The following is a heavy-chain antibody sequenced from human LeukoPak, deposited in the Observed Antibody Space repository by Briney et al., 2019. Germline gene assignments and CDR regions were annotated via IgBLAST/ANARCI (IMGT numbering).Heavy chain of an antibody. Sequence: GGSLRLACAASGFIFSSYSMSWVRQAPGKGLEWVSVITGSGGNTYYADSVKGRFTISKDNSKNTVYLQMSSLRVDDTAVYYCAKAASSSWPSYYYGMDVWGQGTTVTVSS. J-gene: IGHJ6*02. CDR1: GFIFSSYS. D-gene: IGHD6-13*01. CDR2: ITGSGGNT. CDR3: AKAASSSWPSYYYGMDV. V-gene: IGHV3-23*01.